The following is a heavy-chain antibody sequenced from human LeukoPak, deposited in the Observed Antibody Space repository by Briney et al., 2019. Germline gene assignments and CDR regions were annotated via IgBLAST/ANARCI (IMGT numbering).Heavy chain of an antibody. CDR2: MNPNSGNT. J-gene: IGHJ6*03. V-gene: IGHV1-8*01. CDR1: GYTFTSCD. D-gene: IGHD6-19*01. CDR3: ASGSSGWYELYYYYYYTDV. Sequence: ASVKVSCKASGYTFTSCDINWVRQATGQGLEWMGWMNPNSGNTGYAQKFQGRVTMTRNTSISTAYMELSSLGSEDTAVYYCASGSSGWYELYYYYYYTDVWGKGTTVTVSS.